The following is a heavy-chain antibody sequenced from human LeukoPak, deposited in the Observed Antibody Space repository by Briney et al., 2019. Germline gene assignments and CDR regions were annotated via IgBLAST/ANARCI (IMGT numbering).Heavy chain of an antibody. J-gene: IGHJ4*02. D-gene: IGHD3-22*01. CDR3: ARGGIPHYSDNTGYFFGQF. CDR2: ISISGSSR. Sequence: PGGSLRLSCAASGFSFSTHSMTWVRLAPGKGLGWLSFISISGSSRHYADSVKGRFTISRDNAENSVYLQMNSLRTEDTAVYYCARGGIPHYSDNTGYFFGQFWGQGTRVTVSS. CDR1: GFSFSTHS. V-gene: IGHV3-48*04.